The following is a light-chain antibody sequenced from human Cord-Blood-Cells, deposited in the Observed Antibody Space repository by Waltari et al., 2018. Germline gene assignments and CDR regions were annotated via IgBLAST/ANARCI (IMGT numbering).Light chain of an antibody. V-gene: IGKV4-1*01. CDR3: QQYYSTPWT. J-gene: IGKJ1*01. CDR1: QSVLYSSNNKNY. CDR2: WAS. Sequence: MGQSPDSLAVSLGERATINCKSSQSVLYSSNNKNYLAWYQQKPGQPPKLLIYWASTRESGVPDRFSGSGSGTDFTLTISSLQAEDVAVYYCQQYYSTPWTFDQGP.